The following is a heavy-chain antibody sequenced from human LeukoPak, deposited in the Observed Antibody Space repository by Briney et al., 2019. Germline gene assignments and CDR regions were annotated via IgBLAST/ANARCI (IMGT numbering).Heavy chain of an antibody. CDR3: ARGPVVITTFDY. CDR1: GGSISSSNW. D-gene: IGHD3-22*01. V-gene: IGHV4-4*02. CDR2: IYYSGST. Sequence: PSETLSLTCAVSGGSISSSNWWSWVRQPPGKGLEWIGSIYYSGSTYYNPSLKSRVTISVDTSKNQFSLKLSSVTAADTAVYYCARGPVVITTFDYWGQGTLVTVSS. J-gene: IGHJ4*02.